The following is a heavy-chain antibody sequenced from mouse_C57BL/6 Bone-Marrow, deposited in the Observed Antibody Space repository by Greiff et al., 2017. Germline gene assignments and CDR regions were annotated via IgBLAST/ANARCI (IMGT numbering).Heavy chain of an antibody. CDR3: AREGYYAMDY. CDR1: GYTFTDYY. J-gene: IGHJ4*01. Sequence: EVHLVESGPELVKPGASVKISCKASGYTFTDYYMNWVKQSHGKSLEWIGDINPNNGGTSYNQKFKGKATLTVDKSSSTAYMELRSLTSEDSAVYYCAREGYYAMDYWGQGTSVTVSS. V-gene: IGHV1-26*01. CDR2: INPNNGGT.